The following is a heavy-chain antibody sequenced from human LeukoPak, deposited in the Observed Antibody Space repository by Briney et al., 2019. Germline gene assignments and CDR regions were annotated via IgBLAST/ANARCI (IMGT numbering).Heavy chain of an antibody. CDR1: GFTFSSYA. Sequence: GRSLRLSCAASGFTFSSYAMSWVRQAPGKGLEWVTAISGSGGSTYYADSVKGRFTISRDNSKNTLYLQMNSLRAEDTAVYYCANHALRIAAAGPYGMDVWGQGTTVTVSS. D-gene: IGHD6-13*01. V-gene: IGHV3-23*01. J-gene: IGHJ6*02. CDR3: ANHALRIAAAGPYGMDV. CDR2: ISGSGGST.